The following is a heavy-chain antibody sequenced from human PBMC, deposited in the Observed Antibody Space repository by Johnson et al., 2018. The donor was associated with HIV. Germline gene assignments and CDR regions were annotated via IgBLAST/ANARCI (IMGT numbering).Heavy chain of an antibody. J-gene: IGHJ3*02. CDR2: VSSSGSTI. Sequence: VQLVESGGGLVQPGGSLRLSCAASGFIVSSNYMNWVRQAPGKGLEWVSYVSSSGSTIYYADSVKGRFTISRDNSKNTLYLQMNSLRAEDTAVYYCARVLLGATYSGSYYGAFDIWGQGTMVTVSS. V-gene: IGHV3-48*01. CDR3: ARVLLGATYSGSYYGAFDI. D-gene: IGHD1-26*01. CDR1: GFIVSSNY.